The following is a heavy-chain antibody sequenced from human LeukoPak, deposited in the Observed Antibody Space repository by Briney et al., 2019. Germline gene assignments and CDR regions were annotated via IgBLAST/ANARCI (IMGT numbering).Heavy chain of an antibody. V-gene: IGHV1-69*06. CDR1: GGTFIRYA. CDR3: ASSSVLRYFDWLFSFDY. CDR2: IIPIFGTA. J-gene: IGHJ4*02. Sequence: GASVKVSCKASGGTFIRYAMSWVGQAPGQGREWMGGIIPIFGTANYAQKFQGRVTITADKSTSTDYMELSSLRSEDPAVYYCASSSVLRYFDWLFSFDYWGQGTLVTVSS. D-gene: IGHD3-9*01.